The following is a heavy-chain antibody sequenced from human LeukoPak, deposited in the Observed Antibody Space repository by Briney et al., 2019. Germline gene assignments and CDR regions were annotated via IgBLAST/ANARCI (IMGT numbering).Heavy chain of an antibody. D-gene: IGHD2-2*01. J-gene: IGHJ4*02. V-gene: IGHV3-21*04. CDR2: ISSSSSYI. Sequence: GGSLRLSCAASGFTFSSYSMNWVRQAPGKGLEWVSSISSSSSYIYYADSVKGRFTISRDNSKNTLYLQMNSLRAEDTAVYYCAKLPGYCSSTSCYELDYFDYWGQGTLVTVSS. CDR1: GFTFSSYS. CDR3: AKLPGYCSSTSCYELDYFDY.